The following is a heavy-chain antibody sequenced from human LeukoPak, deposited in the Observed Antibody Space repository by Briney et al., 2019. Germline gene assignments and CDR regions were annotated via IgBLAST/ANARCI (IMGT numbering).Heavy chain of an antibody. CDR3: ARDRPPYGSGSYYNI. J-gene: IGHJ4*02. V-gene: IGHV3-7*01. CDR1: GFTFSTYW. Sequence: GGSLRLSCAASGFTFSTYWMSWVRQAPGKGLEWVANIKQDGSEKYYVDSVKGRFTISRDNAKNSLYLQMNSLRAEDTAGYYCARDRPPYGSGSYYNIWGQGTLVTVSS. CDR2: IKQDGSEK. D-gene: IGHD3-10*01.